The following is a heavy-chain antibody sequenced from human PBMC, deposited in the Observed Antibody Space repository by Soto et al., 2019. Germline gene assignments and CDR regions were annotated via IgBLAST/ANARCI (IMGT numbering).Heavy chain of an antibody. CDR2: ISAYNGNT. CDR1: GYTFTSYG. D-gene: IGHD2-21*02. J-gene: IGHJ5*02. V-gene: IGHV1-18*01. CDR3: ARKDCGGDCPNWFDP. Sequence: ASVKVSCKASGYTFTSYGISLVRQAPGQGLEWMGWISAYNGNTNYAQKLQGRVTMTTDTSTSTAYMELRSLRSDDTAVYYCARKDCGGDCPNWFDPWGQGTLVTVSS.